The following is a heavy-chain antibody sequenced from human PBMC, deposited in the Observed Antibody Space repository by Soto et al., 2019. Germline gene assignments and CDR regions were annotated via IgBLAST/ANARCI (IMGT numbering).Heavy chain of an antibody. V-gene: IGHV3-23*01. Sequence: EVQLLESGGGLVQPGGSLRLSCAASGFTFSSYAMSWVRQAPGKGLEWVSAISGSGGSTYYADSVKGRFTISRDNSKNTLYLQMNSLRAEDTAVYYCAKGIAAAGANYYYYYMDVWGKGTTVTVSS. CDR1: GFTFSSYA. CDR3: AKGIAAAGANYYYYYMDV. CDR2: ISGSGGST. J-gene: IGHJ6*03. D-gene: IGHD6-13*01.